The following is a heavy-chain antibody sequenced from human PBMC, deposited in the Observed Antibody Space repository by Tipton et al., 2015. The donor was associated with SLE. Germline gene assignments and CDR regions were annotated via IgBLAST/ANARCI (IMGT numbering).Heavy chain of an antibody. CDR2: IYSSGST. D-gene: IGHD1-26*01. Sequence: LRLSCTVSGGSISGYYWSWIRQPAGKGLEWIGRIYSSGSTIYNPSLKSRLTLSLDTSKNQFSLRVRSVTAADTAVYYCARGGGSYYDYWGQGTLVTVSS. V-gene: IGHV4-4*07. CDR3: ARGGGSYYDY. CDR1: GGSISGYY. J-gene: IGHJ4*02.